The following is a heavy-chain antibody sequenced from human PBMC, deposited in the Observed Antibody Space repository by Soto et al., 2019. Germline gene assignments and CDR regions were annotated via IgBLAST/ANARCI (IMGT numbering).Heavy chain of an antibody. CDR3: ARGSGYSYGPPFLFDY. CDR2: IYYSGST. Sequence: SETLSLTCTVSGGSISSYYWSWIRQPPGKGLEWIGYIYYSGSTNYNPSLKSRVTISVDTSKNQFSLKLSSVTAADTAVYYCARGSGYSYGPPFLFDYWGQGTLVTVSS. D-gene: IGHD5-18*01. CDR1: GGSISSYY. J-gene: IGHJ4*02. V-gene: IGHV4-59*01.